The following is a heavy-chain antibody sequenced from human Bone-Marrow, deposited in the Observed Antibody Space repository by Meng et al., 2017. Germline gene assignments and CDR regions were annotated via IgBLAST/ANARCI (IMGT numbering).Heavy chain of an antibody. CDR3: AKDSGEHTNYFDY. V-gene: IGHV3-43*01. CDR1: GFTFDDYT. Sequence: GESLKISCAVSGFTFDDYTMHWVRQAPGKGLEWVSLISWDGGSTYYADSVKGRFTISRDNSKNSLYLQMNSLRTEDTALYYCAKDSGEHTNYFDYWGQGTLVTVSS. D-gene: IGHD2-21*01. J-gene: IGHJ4*02. CDR2: ISWDGGST.